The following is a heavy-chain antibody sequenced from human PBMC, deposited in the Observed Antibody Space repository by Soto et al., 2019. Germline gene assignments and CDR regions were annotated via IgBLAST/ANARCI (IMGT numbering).Heavy chain of an antibody. V-gene: IGHV4-34*01. CDR1: GGSFSGYY. CDR2: INHSGST. D-gene: IGHD3-16*02. J-gene: IGHJ6*02. Sequence: QVQLQQWGAGLLKPSETLSLTCAVYGGSFSGYYWSWIRQPPGKGLEWIGEINHSGSTNYNPALKSRVTISLDTAKNQFSLKLSSVTAADTAVYYCARRRYDYVWGSYRYPYYYGMDVWGQGTTVTVSS. CDR3: ARRRYDYVWGSYRYPYYYGMDV.